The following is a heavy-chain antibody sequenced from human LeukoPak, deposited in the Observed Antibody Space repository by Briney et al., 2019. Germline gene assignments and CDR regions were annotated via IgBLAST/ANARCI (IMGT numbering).Heavy chain of an antibody. D-gene: IGHD1-26*01. Sequence: GGSLSLSCAASGFTFSNHAMSWVRQAPGKGLEWVSGVSSSGSSTFFADHVKGRFTISRGNAKNSLYLQMTTLQAEDTAVYYCARRSPGTSSLFYYYMDVWGKGTTVTVSS. CDR3: ARRSPGTSSLFYYYMDV. V-gene: IGHV3-23*01. CDR1: GFTFSNHA. J-gene: IGHJ6*03. CDR2: VSSSGSST.